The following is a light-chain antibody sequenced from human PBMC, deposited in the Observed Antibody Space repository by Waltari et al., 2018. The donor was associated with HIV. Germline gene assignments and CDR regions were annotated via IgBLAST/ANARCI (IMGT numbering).Light chain of an antibody. CDR1: SSNIGTNT. Sequence: QSVLTQPPSASGTTGQRVTISCSGSSSNIGTNTVHWYQHLPGSAPKLLIYSNNQRPSVVPDRFAASKPGTSASLAISGLRSEDEAEYYCAALDENLNGLFGGGTKLTVL. J-gene: IGLJ3*02. CDR3: AALDENLNGL. CDR2: SNN. V-gene: IGLV1-44*01.